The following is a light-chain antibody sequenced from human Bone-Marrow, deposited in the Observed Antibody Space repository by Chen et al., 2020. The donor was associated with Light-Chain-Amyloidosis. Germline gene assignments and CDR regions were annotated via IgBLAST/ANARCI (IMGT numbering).Light chain of an antibody. CDR2: DDD. J-gene: IGLJ3*02. V-gene: IGLV3-21*02. Sequence: SYVVSQPPSVSVAPGQTARITCGGNNIGGKRVHWYQKKPGQAPVLVVHDDDDRPSGIPERFAGSNSGNTATLNLIRVEVGDEADYYRQVGNSGSDHPGAFGGGTKLTVL. CDR1: NIGGKR. CDR3: QVGNSGSDHPGA.